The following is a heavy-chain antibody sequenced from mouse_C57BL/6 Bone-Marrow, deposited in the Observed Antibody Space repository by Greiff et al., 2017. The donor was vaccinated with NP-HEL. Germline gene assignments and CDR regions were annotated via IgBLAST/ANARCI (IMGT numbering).Heavy chain of an antibody. Sequence: VQLKESGGGLVKPGGSLKLSCAASGFTFSDYGMHWVRQAPEKGLAWVAYISSGSSTIYYADTVKGRFTISRDNAKNTLFLQMTSLRSEDTAMDYCASHYYGSSAFDYWGQGTTLTVSS. J-gene: IGHJ2*01. CDR2: ISSGSSTI. CDR1: GFTFSDYG. D-gene: IGHD1-1*01. V-gene: IGHV5-17*01. CDR3: ASHYYGSSAFDY.